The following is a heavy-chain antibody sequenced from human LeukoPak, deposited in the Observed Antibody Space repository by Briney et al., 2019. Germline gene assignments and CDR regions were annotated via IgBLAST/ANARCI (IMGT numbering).Heavy chain of an antibody. D-gene: IGHD2-8*02. CDR2: IKSKTDGETR. CDR1: GFTLTNAW. Sequence: GGSLRLSCAASGFTLTNAWMNWVRQAPGKGLEWVGLIKSKTDGETRDYAAPVKGRFTISRDDSDNTLYLQMNSLKNEDTAVYYCATYRQVLLPFESWGQGTLVTVSS. CDR3: ATYRQVLLPFES. J-gene: IGHJ4*02. V-gene: IGHV3-15*01.